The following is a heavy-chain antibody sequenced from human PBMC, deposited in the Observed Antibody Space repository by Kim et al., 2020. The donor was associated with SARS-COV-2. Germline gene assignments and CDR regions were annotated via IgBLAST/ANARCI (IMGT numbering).Heavy chain of an antibody. Sequence: GGSLRLSCAASGFTFSSYAMHWVRQAPGKGLEWVAVISYDGSNKYYADSVKGRFTISRDNSKNTLYLQMNSLRAEDTAVYYCARISHGRHFDYWGQGTLVTVSS. V-gene: IGHV3-30-3*01. J-gene: IGHJ4*02. CDR1: GFTFSSYA. D-gene: IGHD1-1*01. CDR3: ARISHGRHFDY. CDR2: ISYDGSNK.